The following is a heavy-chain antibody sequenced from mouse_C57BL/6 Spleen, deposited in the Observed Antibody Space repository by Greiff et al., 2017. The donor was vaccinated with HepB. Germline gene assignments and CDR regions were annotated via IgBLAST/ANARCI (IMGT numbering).Heavy chain of an antibody. D-gene: IGHD4-1*01. CDR1: GYAFTNYL. CDR2: INPGSGCT. CDR3: ASTGCSGFAY. Sequence: VQGVESGAELVRPGTSVKVSCKASGYAFTNYLIEWVKQRPGQGLEWIGVINPGSGCTNYNEKLKGKATLTADKSSSTAYMQLSSLTSEVSAVYCCASTGCSGFAYWGQGTLVTVSA. J-gene: IGHJ3*01. V-gene: IGHV1-54*01.